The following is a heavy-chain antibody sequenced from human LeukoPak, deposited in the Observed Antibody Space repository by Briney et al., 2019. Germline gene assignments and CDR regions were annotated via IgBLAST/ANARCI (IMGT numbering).Heavy chain of an antibody. D-gene: IGHD3-22*01. V-gene: IGHV3-23*01. Sequence: GGSLRLSCAASGFTFSSYAMSWVRQAPGKGLEWVSAMSGSGGSTYYADSVKGRFTISRDNSKNTLYLQMNSLRVEDTAVYYCAKDSSESSGYQIDYWGQGTLVTVSS. CDR2: MSGSGGST. J-gene: IGHJ4*02. CDR1: GFTFSSYA. CDR3: AKDSSESSGYQIDY.